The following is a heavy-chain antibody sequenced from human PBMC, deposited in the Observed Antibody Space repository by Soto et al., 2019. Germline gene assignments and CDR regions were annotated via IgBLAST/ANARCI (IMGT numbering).Heavy chain of an antibody. CDR3: ARGQVAAAGTYYYYYGMDV. CDR1: GGSFSGYY. J-gene: IGHJ6*02. Sequence: QVQLQQWGAGLLKPSETLSLTCAVYGGSFSGYYWCWIRQPPGNGLEWIGEINHSGSTNYNPSLKSRVTISVDTSKNQYSLKLSSVTAADTAVYYCARGQVAAAGTYYYYYGMDVWGQGTTVTVSS. CDR2: INHSGST. V-gene: IGHV4-34*01. D-gene: IGHD6-13*01.